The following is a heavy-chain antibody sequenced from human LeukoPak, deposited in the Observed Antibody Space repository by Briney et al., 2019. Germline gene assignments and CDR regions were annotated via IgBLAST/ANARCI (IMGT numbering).Heavy chain of an antibody. D-gene: IGHD3-10*01. CDR2: VSDKGDAA. CDR3: ARVGPLATRSAGHYYFDL. Sequence: GGSLRLSCAASGFTFSNYAMSWVRRAPGKGLEWFSNVSDKGDAAANADSVKGRFTISRDNAKNTLSLLMNILRAEDTAVYYCARVGPLATRSAGHYYFDLWGRGTLVTVSS. J-gene: IGHJ2*01. V-gene: IGHV3-23*01. CDR1: GFTFSNYA.